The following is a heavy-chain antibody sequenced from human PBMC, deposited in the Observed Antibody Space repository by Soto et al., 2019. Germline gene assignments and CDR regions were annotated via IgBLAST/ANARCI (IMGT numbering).Heavy chain of an antibody. V-gene: IGHV3-30*03. CDR1: GVTFSNYA. J-gene: IGHJ6*02. CDR2: ISYHGTEK. CDR3: AXXXXXXXXXXXGMDV. Sequence: QVQLVESGGGVVQPGMSLRLSCAASGVTFSNYAMHWVRQAPGKGLEWVADISYHGTEKGYADSVKGRFTISRDNSKNTLYVQMSSLXXXXTXXXXCAXXXXXXXXXXXGMDVWGQGTTVIVSS.